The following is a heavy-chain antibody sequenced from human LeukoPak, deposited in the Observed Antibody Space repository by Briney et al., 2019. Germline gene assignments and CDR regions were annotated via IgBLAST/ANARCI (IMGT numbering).Heavy chain of an antibody. D-gene: IGHD4-17*01. V-gene: IGHV3-21*01. CDR1: GFTFSSYS. Sequence: GGSLRLSCAASGFTFSSYSMNWVRQAPGKGLEWVSSISSSSSYIYYADSVEGRFTISRDNAKNSLYLQMNSLRAEDTAVYYCARAYGDYVDYYYGMDVWGQGTTVTVSS. CDR2: ISSSSSYI. CDR3: ARAYGDYVDYYYGMDV. J-gene: IGHJ6*02.